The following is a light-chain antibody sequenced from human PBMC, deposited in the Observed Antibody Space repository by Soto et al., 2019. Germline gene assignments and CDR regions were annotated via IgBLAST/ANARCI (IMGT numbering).Light chain of an antibody. CDR2: LAS. CDR1: QSVSIN. V-gene: IGKV3-11*01. J-gene: IGKJ1*01. Sequence: EIVMTQSPATLSVSPGERATLSCRASQSVSINLAWYQQKPGQAPRLLIYLASNRAAGVPARFSGSGSGTDFTLTVSDVEPEDFAVYYCHQRQSWPRTFGQGTKVDIK. CDR3: HQRQSWPRT.